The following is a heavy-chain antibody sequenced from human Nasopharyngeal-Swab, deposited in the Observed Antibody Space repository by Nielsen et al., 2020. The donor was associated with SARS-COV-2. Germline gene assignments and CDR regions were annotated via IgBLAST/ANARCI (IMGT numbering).Heavy chain of an antibody. CDR1: GFTFSSYS. J-gene: IGHJ4*02. CDR2: ISSSSSTI. Sequence: GESLKISCAASGFTFSSYSMNWVRQAPGKGLEWVSYISSSSSTIYYADSVKGRFTISRDNAKNSLYLQMNSLKAEDTAVYYCARDFGDYTFDYWGQGTLVTVSS. V-gene: IGHV3-48*04. D-gene: IGHD4-17*01. CDR3: ARDFGDYTFDY.